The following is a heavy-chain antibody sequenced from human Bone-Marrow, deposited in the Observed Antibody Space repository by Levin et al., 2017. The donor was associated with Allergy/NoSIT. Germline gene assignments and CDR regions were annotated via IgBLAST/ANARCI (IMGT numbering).Heavy chain of an antibody. CDR1: GFTFSSFA. Sequence: GGSLRLSCAASGFTFSSFAMHWVRQTPGKGLEWVALISYHGSNDDYADSVKGRFTISRDNSKNTLYLQMDGLRAEDTAIYYCAGVPERFGESGYFDYWGQGTLVTVSS. CDR3: AGVPERFGESGYFDY. V-gene: IGHV3-30-3*01. D-gene: IGHD3-10*01. CDR2: ISYHGSND. J-gene: IGHJ4*02.